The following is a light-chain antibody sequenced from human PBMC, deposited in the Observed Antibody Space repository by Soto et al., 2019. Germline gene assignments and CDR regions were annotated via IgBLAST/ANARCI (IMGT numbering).Light chain of an antibody. V-gene: IGKV1D-13*01. CDR3: QQFNNYPLVYT. J-gene: IGKJ2*01. CDR1: QGISSA. CDR2: DAS. Sequence: AIQLTQSPSSLSASVGDRVTITCRSSQGISSALAWYQQKPGEAPKLLIYDASSLESGVPTRFSGSVSGTAFTLTISSLQPEDFATYYCQQFNNYPLVYTFGQGTKLEIK.